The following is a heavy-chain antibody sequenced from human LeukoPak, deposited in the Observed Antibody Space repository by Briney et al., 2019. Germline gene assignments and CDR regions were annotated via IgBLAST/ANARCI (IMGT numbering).Heavy chain of an antibody. V-gene: IGHV3-21*01. CDR2: ISSSSSYI. CDR1: GFTFSSYS. D-gene: IGHD3-22*01. J-gene: IGHJ4*02. CDR3: ARLPDYYDSSGRNDY. Sequence: GGSLRLSCAASGFTFSSYSMNWVRQAPGKGLEWVSSISSSSSYIYYADSVKGRFTISRDNAKNSLYLQMNSLRAEDTAVYYCARLPDYYDSSGRNDYWGQGTLVTVSS.